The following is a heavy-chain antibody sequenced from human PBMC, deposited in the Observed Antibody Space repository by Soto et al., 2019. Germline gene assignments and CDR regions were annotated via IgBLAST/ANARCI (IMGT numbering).Heavy chain of an antibody. CDR1: GGSISSSSYY. Sequence: SETLSLACTVSGGSISSSSYYWGWIRQPPGKGLEWIGSIYYSGSTYYNPSLRSRVTISVDTSKNQFSLKLSSVTAADTAVYYCARLYVSPITIFYCFDYWGQGTLVTVSS. V-gene: IGHV4-39*01. CDR2: IYYSGST. J-gene: IGHJ4*02. CDR3: ARLYVSPITIFYCFDY. D-gene: IGHD3-9*01.